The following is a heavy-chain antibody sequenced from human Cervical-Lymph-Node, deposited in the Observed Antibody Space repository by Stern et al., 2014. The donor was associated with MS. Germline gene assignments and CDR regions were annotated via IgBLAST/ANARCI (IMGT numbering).Heavy chain of an antibody. Sequence: MQLVQSGAEVKRPGESLKVSCKGSGYTFARYWIAWVRQMPGQGLEWMGGVFPDPSDSRSSPSLQCQVTISADKSISTASLQWSSLKASDTAMYYCARVRCSDGGCSSLDAFDVWGQGTVVTVSS. V-gene: IGHV5-51*03. CDR1: GYTFARYW. CDR2: VFPDPSDS. J-gene: IGHJ3*01. D-gene: IGHD2-15*01. CDR3: ARVRCSDGGCSSLDAFDV.